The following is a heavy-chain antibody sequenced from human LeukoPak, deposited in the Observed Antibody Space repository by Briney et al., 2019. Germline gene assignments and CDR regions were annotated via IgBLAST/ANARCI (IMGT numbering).Heavy chain of an antibody. CDR3: ARGWLRLSGMDV. J-gene: IGHJ6*02. CDR2: IYYSGST. Sequence: TLSLTCTVSGGSISSGGYYWSWIRQHPGKGLEWIGYIYYSGSTYYNPSLKSRVTISVDTSKNQFSLKLSSATAADTAVYYCARGWLRLSGMDVWGQGTTVTVSS. CDR1: GGSISSGGYY. D-gene: IGHD5-12*01. V-gene: IGHV4-31*03.